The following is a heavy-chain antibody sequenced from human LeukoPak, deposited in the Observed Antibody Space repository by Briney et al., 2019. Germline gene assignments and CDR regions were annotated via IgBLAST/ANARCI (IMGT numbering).Heavy chain of an antibody. J-gene: IGHJ4*02. CDR1: GGSFSGYY. Sequence: PSETLSLTCAVYGGSFSGYYWSWIRQPPGKGLEWSGEINHSGSTNYNPPLKSRVTISVDTSKNQFSLKLSSVTAADTAVYYCAVGDTIAARQNYWGQGTLVTVSS. CDR2: INHSGST. V-gene: IGHV4-34*01. D-gene: IGHD6-6*01. CDR3: AVGDTIAARQNY.